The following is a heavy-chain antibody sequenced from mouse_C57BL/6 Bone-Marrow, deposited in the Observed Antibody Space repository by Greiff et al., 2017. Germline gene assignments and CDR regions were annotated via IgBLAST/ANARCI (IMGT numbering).Heavy chain of an antibody. CDR1: GYTFTSYW. J-gene: IGHJ3*01. Sequence: QVQLQQPGAELVRPGSSVKLSCKASGYTFTSYWMHWVQQRPIQGLEWIGNIDPSDSETHYNQKFKDKATLTVDKSSSTAYMQLSSLTSEDSAVYYCAREGDGYYAWFAYWGQGTLVTVSA. CDR2: IDPSDSET. V-gene: IGHV1-52*01. D-gene: IGHD2-3*01. CDR3: AREGDGYYAWFAY.